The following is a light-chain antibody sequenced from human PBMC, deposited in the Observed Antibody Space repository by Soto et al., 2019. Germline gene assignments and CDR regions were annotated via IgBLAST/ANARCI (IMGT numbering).Light chain of an antibody. CDR2: AAS. CDR3: QQTSSCPLT. Sequence: DIQMTQSPSFVSASVGDRVTITCRASQGISSWLAWYQHKPGRAPKLLIHAASSLESGVPSRFSGSGSGTEFTLSMNSLQPEDFGTYYCQQTSSCPLTCGGGTKVEIK. J-gene: IGKJ4*01. CDR1: QGISSW. V-gene: IGKV1-12*01.